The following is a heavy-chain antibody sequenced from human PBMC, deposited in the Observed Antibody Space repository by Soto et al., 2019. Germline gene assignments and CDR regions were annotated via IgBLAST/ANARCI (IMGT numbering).Heavy chain of an antibody. Sequence: GWSLRLSCTASGFTFNNHAMNWVRLAPGKGLEWVSGISGSGDSTSYGASVKGRFTISRDNSKNTLYLQMNSLRADDTAVYYCEGDNLGSSGNEYHTHWGQGTRVIVSA. J-gene: IGHJ1*01. V-gene: IGHV3-23*01. CDR2: ISGSGDST. CDR1: GFTFNNHA. CDR3: EGDNLGSSGNEYHTH. D-gene: IGHD1-26*01.